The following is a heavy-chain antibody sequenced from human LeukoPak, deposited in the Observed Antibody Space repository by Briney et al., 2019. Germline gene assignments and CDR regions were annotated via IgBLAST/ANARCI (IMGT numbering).Heavy chain of an antibody. CDR2: ISPSSTYI. V-gene: IGHV3-21*01. D-gene: IGHD5-12*01. CDR3: ARASGYGWFDY. CDR1: DFTFRTYT. J-gene: IGHJ4*02. Sequence: GSLRLSCAASDFTFRTYTMNWVRQAPGQGLEWVSSISPSSTYIYYEDSVNGRFTISRDNAKESLYLQMNSLRTEDTAVYYCARASGYGWFDYWGQGTLVTVSS.